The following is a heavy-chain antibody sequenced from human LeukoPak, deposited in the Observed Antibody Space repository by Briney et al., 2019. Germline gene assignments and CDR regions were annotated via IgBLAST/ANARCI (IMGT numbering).Heavy chain of an antibody. CDR3: ASRYYSYYYMDV. Sequence: SETLSLTCNVSGVSISSMSYYWGWIRQPSGKGLEWIGSNYYSGSTDYNPSLKSRVTISVDTSKNQFSLKLTSVTAADTAVYYCASRYYSYYYMDVWGKGTTVIVSS. CDR2: NYYSGST. V-gene: IGHV4-39*01. CDR1: GVSISSMSYY. J-gene: IGHJ6*03.